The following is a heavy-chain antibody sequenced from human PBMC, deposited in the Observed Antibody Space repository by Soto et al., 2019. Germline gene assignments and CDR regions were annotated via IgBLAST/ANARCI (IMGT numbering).Heavy chain of an antibody. D-gene: IGHD3-3*01. Sequence: SETLSLTCAVYGGSFSCYNWSWVRQPPGKGLEWIVEINHSGTTTYNPSLKSRVTMLIDTSENKFSLKLSSVTAADTAVYYCARGARGSMPIFAVVTNWFDPVGQGTLVNVSS. V-gene: IGHV4-34*01. CDR1: GGSFSCYN. CDR3: ARGARGSMPIFAVVTNWFDP. CDR2: INHSGTT. J-gene: IGHJ5*02.